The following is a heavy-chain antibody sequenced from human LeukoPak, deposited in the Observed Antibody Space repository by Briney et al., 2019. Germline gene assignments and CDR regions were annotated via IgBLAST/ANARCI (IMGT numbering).Heavy chain of an antibody. D-gene: IGHD1/OR15-1a*01. CDR3: ARENIEQWPAFDY. Sequence: ASVKVSCKASGYTLTGYYMHWVRQAPGQGPEWMGWINGNSGGTKYAQKFEGRVTMTSDTSTSTVQMDLGTLRSDDTAVYYCARENIEQWPAFDYWGQGTPVTVSS. CDR2: INGNSGGT. J-gene: IGHJ4*02. CDR1: GYTLTGYY. V-gene: IGHV1-2*02.